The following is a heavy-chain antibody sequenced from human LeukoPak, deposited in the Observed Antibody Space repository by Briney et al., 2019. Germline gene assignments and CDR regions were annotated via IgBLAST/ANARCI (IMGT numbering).Heavy chain of an antibody. CDR3: ARAVKGDTAWFDP. CDR1: GGSISSYY. J-gene: IGHJ5*02. D-gene: IGHD1-26*01. Sequence: SETLSLTCTASGGSISSYYWSWIRQPPGKGLEWIGYIYYSGSTNYNPSLKSRVTISVDTSKNQFSLKLSSVTAADTAVYYCARAVKGDTAWFDPWGQGTLVTVSS. V-gene: IGHV4-59*01. CDR2: IYYSGST.